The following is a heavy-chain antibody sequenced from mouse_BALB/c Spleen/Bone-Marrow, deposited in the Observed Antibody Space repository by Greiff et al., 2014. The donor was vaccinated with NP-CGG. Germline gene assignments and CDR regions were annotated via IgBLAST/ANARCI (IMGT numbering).Heavy chain of an antibody. D-gene: IGHD4-1*01. J-gene: IGHJ3*01. Sequence: EVQLVESGPGLVKPSQSLSLTCTVPGYSITSDYAWNWIRQFPGNKLEWMGYINYSGSSSYNPSLKSRISITRDTSKNQFFLQLNSVTTEDTATYYCASQNWAWFTYWGQGTLVTVSA. CDR1: GYSITSDYA. CDR2: INYSGSS. CDR3: ASQNWAWFTY. V-gene: IGHV3-2*02.